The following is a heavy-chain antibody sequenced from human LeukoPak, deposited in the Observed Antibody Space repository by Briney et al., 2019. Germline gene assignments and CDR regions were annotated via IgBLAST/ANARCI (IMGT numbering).Heavy chain of an antibody. CDR1: GFTFSSYE. Sequence: GRSLRLSCAASGFTFSSYEMNWVRQAPGKGLEWVSYISSSGSTIYYADSVKGRFTISRDNAKNSLYLQMNSLRAEDTAVYYCARGGTFSIWDYWGQGTLVTVSS. CDR2: ISSSGSTI. CDR3: ARGGTFSIWDY. J-gene: IGHJ4*02. V-gene: IGHV3-48*03. D-gene: IGHD2/OR15-2a*01.